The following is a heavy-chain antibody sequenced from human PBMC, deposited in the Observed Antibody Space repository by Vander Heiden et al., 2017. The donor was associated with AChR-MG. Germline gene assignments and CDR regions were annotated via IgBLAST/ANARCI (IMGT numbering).Heavy chain of an antibody. V-gene: IGHV4-59*08. CDR1: GGSISSYY. D-gene: IGHD1-7*01. CDR3: ASMQRNYGPDY. CDR2: IYYSGST. J-gene: IGHJ4*02. Sequence: VQLQESGPGLVKPSETLSLTCTVSGGSISSYYWSWIRQPPGKGLEWIGYIYYSGSTNYNPSLKSRVTISVDTSKNQFSLKLSSVTAADTAVYYCASMQRNYGPDYWGQGTLVTVSS.